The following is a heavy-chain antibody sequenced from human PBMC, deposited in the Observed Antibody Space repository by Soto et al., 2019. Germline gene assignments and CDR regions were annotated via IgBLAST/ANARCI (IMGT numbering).Heavy chain of an antibody. Sequence: GASLKVSRMGSGYSLTTYGIGCVRQLPGKGLEWMGILYPGDSETRYPPSFQGQVTISADKSLSTAYRQWSSLKASDTAMYYCARRGFGELLYGMDFWGQGTPVTVS. CDR3: ARRGFGELLYGMDF. J-gene: IGHJ6*02. CDR2: LYPGDSET. CDR1: GYSLTTYG. D-gene: IGHD3-10*01. V-gene: IGHV5-51*01.